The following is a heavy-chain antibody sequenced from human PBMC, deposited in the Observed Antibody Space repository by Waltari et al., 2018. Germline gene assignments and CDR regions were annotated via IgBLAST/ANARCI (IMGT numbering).Heavy chain of an antibody. D-gene: IGHD6-6*01. CDR2: IYYSGRT. J-gene: IGHJ5*02. CDR3: ARHEYSSSSEGPWFDP. CDR1: GGSISSSSYY. V-gene: IGHV4-39*01. Sequence: QLQLQESGPGLVKPSETLSLTCTVSGGSISSSSYYWGWIRQPPGKGLEWIGRIYYSGRTYYNPSLKSRVTRAVDTSKNQFSLKLSSVTAADTAVYYCARHEYSSSSEGPWFDPWGQGTLVTVSS.